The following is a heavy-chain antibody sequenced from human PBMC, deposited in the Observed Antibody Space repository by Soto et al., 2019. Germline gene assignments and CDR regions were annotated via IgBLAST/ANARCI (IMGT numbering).Heavy chain of an antibody. V-gene: IGHV4-31*03. J-gene: IGHJ4*02. CDR2: MYNDGRT. D-gene: IGHD6-25*01. Sequence: QVRLQESGPGLVKPSQTLSLTCTVSGGSVSSGGFYWNWIRQHPGKGPEWIGYMYNDGRTEYNPSLKSRVSISVDTPKNQFSLKVMSVTVADTAVYYCTREAGYWGQGILVTVSS. CDR3: TREAGY. CDR1: GGSVSSGGFY.